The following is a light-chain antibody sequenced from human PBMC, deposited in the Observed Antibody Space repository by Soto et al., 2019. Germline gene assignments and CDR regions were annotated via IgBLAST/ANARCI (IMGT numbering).Light chain of an antibody. Sequence: DIQMTQSPSTLYGSVGDRVTITCRASQTISSWLAWYQQKPGKAPKLLIYKASTLKSGVSSRFSGSGSGTDFTLTISSLQPEDSATYYCQQSYSLPYTFGQGTKVDIK. CDR1: QTISSW. CDR3: QQSYSLPYT. CDR2: KAS. J-gene: IGKJ2*01. V-gene: IGKV1-5*03.